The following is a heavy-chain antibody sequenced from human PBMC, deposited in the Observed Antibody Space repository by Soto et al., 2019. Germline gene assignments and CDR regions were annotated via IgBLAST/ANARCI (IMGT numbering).Heavy chain of an antibody. D-gene: IGHD2-8*01. CDR1: GFTFSSYG. V-gene: IGHV3-30*18. J-gene: IGHJ6*02. CDR2: ISYDGSNK. CDR3: AKDQKDIVLMVYAIQGGEDYYYYGMDV. Sequence: HPGGSLRLSCAASGFTFSSYGMHWVRQAPGKGLEWVAVISYDGSNKYYADSVKGRFTISRDNSKNTLYLQMNSLRAEDTAVYYCAKDQKDIVLMVYAIQGGEDYYYYGMDVWGQGTTVTVSS.